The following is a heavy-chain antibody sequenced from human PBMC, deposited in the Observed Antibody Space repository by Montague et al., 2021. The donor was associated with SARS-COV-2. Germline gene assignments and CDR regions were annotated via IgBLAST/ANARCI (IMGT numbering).Heavy chain of an antibody. J-gene: IGHJ2*01. D-gene: IGHD3-22*01. V-gene: IGHV4-31*03. CDR3: ARSPEPMIILIITSLNWYFDL. CDR2: IDYSGST. Sequence: TLSLTCTVSGASISSGGYYWSWIRQHPGKGLEWIGDIDYSGSTYYKSSLESRGTISVDTSKNQFSLKMSSVTAADTAVYYCARSPEPMIILIITSLNWYFDLLGRGTLVPVSS. CDR1: GASISSGGYY.